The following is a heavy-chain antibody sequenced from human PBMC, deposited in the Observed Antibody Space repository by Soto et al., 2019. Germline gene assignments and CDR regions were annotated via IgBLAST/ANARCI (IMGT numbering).Heavy chain of an antibody. V-gene: IGHV1-69*02. J-gene: IGHJ4*02. CDR2: IIPILGIA. D-gene: IGHD2-15*01. Sequence: QVQLVQSGAEVKKPGSSVKVSCKASGGTFSSYTISWVRQAPGQGLEWMGRIIPILGIANYAQKFQGRVTITAEKTQSTAYMELSSLRSEDTGVYYCASGCSGGSCYGNFDYWGQGTLVTVSS. CDR3: ASGCSGGSCYGNFDY. CDR1: GGTFSSYT.